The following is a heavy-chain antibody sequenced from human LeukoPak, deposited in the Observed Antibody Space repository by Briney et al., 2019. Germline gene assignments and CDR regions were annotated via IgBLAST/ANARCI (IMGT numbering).Heavy chain of an antibody. Sequence: ASVKVSCKASGGTFSRYSISWVRQVPGQGLEWTGRIIPIFATINYAQKFQGRLTITTDDSSTTAYMELRSLRSDDTAVYYCARLSYQGYFDYWGQGTLVTVSS. V-gene: IGHV1-69*05. CDR3: ARLSYQGYFDY. D-gene: IGHD1-26*01. CDR2: IIPIFATI. CDR1: GGTFSRYS. J-gene: IGHJ4*02.